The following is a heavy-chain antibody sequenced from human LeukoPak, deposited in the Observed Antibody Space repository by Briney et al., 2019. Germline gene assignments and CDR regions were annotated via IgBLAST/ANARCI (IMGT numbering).Heavy chain of an antibody. Sequence: GGSLRLSCAASGFTFSNAWMSWVRQAPGKGLEWVGRIKSKTDGGTTDYAAPVKGRFNISRDDSKNTLYLKMNSLKTEDTAIYYCTKTYYYGSESLDYWGQGTLVTVSS. CDR3: TKTYYYGSESLDY. CDR1: GFTFSNAW. V-gene: IGHV3-15*01. J-gene: IGHJ4*02. CDR2: IKSKTDGGTT. D-gene: IGHD3-10*01.